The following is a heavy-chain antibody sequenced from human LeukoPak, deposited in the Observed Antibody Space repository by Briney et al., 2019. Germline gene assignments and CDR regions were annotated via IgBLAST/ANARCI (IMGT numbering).Heavy chain of an antibody. V-gene: IGHV3-30-3*01. D-gene: IGHD3-3*01. Sequence: PGGSLRLSCVASGFTFSTHWMAWVRQAPGKGLEWVAVISYDGSNKYYADSVKGRFTISRDNSKNTLYLQMNSLRAEDTAVYYCARDPAYYDFWSGYYTTGDHFDYWGQGTLVTVSS. CDR1: GFTFSTHW. CDR3: ARDPAYYDFWSGYYTTGDHFDY. CDR2: ISYDGSNK. J-gene: IGHJ4*02.